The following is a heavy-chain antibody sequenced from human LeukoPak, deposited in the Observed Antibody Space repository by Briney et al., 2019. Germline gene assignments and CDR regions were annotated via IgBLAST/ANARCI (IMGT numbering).Heavy chain of an antibody. CDR1: GGSISSGHW. D-gene: IGHD5-12*01. CDR2: IYHTGST. J-gene: IGHJ4*02. Sequence: SETPSLTCAVSGGSISSGHWWTWVRRPPGKGLEWIGEIYHTGSTNYNPSLKSRVTISVDKSTNQFSLRLSSVTAADTAVYYCARGGGYRFDSWGQGTLVTVSS. V-gene: IGHV4-4*02. CDR3: ARGGGYRFDS.